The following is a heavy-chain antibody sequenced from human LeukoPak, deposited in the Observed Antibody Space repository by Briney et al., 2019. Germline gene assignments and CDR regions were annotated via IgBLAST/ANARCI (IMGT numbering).Heavy chain of an antibody. CDR3: ARVYRYSISQGDAFDI. CDR1: GYTFTSYG. D-gene: IGHD6-13*01. Sequence: ASVKVSCKASGYTFTSYGISWVRQAPGQGLEWMGWISAYNGNTNYAQKLQGRVTMTTDTSTSTAYMELRSLRSDDTAVYYCARVYRYSISQGDAFDIWGQGTMVTVSS. CDR2: ISAYNGNT. V-gene: IGHV1-18*01. J-gene: IGHJ3*02.